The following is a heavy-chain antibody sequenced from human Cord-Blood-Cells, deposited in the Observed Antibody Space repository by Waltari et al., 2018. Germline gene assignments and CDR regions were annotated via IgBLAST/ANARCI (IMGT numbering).Heavy chain of an antibody. CDR3: ASRGRDWYFDL. CDR1: GYTFTSYY. J-gene: IGHJ2*01. D-gene: IGHD3-10*01. V-gene: IGHV1-46*01. Sequence: QVQLVQSGAEVKQPGASVKVSFKASGYTFTSYYMHWVRQAPGQGLEWMGIINPSGGSTSYAQKFQGRVTMTRDTSTSTVYMELSSLRSEDMAVYYCASRGRDWYFDLWGRGTLVTVSS. CDR2: INPSGGST.